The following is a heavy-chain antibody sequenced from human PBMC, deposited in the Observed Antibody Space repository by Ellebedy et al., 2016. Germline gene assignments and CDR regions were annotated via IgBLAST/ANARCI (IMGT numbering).Heavy chain of an antibody. CDR1: GFSFRSYS. CDR3: VPAAKGAYYTFMDV. J-gene: IGHJ6*03. V-gene: IGHV3-21*01. Sequence: GESLKISXAGSGFSFRSYSMNWVRQAPGKGLEWVSSISSTSSYIYYADSVRGRFTISRDNAKNSLYLQMNSLRAEDMAVYYWVPAAKGAYYTFMDVWGKGTTVNVSS. CDR2: ISSTSSYI. D-gene: IGHD2-2*01.